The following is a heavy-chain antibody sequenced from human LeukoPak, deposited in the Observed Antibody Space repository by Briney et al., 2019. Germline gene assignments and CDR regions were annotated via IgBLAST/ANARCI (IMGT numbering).Heavy chain of an antibody. D-gene: IGHD3-3*01. Sequence: GGSLRLSCAASGYAFTNYAMTWVRQAPGKGLERVSAISGSAGSTYYADSVKGRFTISRDNSKNTLYLQMNSLRAEDTAVYYCAKDRLRFLEWSDAFDIWGQGTVVTVSS. J-gene: IGHJ3*02. CDR2: ISGSAGST. CDR3: AKDRLRFLEWSDAFDI. CDR1: GYAFTNYA. V-gene: IGHV3-23*01.